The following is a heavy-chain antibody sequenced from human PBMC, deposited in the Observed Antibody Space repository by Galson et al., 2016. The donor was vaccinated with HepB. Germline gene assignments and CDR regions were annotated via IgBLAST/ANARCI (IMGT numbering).Heavy chain of an antibody. V-gene: IGHV1-46*01. Sequence: SVKVSCKASGYSFTSYYLHWVRLAPGQGLEWMGIISPSGDRPNYAQKFQGRVTMTRDTSTSTVYMELSSLRSDDTAVYFCARDALVGVRDIYFDQWGQGTLVTVSS. CDR1: GYSFTSYY. CDR3: ARDALVGVRDIYFDQ. CDR2: ISPSGDRP. D-gene: IGHD1-26*01. J-gene: IGHJ4*02.